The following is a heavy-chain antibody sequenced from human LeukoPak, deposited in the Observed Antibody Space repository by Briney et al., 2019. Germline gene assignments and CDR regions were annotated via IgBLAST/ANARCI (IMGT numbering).Heavy chain of an antibody. CDR2: IRNKANSHTT. CDR1: GGSISNYY. J-gene: IGHJ4*02. V-gene: IGHV3-72*01. Sequence: LSLTCTVSGGSISNYYWSWIRQPPGKGLEWVGRIRNKANSHTTEYAASVKGGFTISRDDSKNSLYLQMNSLKTEDTAVYYCARGLSGSYNPFEDYWGQGTLVTVSS. D-gene: IGHD1-26*01. CDR3: ARGLSGSYNPFEDY.